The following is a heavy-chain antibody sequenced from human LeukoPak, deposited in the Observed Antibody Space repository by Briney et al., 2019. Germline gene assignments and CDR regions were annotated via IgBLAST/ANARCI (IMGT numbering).Heavy chain of an antibody. Sequence: GGSLRLSCAASGFTFSSYAMNWVRQAPGKGLEWVSAITRAGNTYYADSVKGRFTISRDSSKNTLYLQMNSLRSEDTAVYYCAKGGGPYHLPTDYWGQGTLVTVSS. CDR1: GFTFSSYA. CDR2: ITRAGNT. D-gene: IGHD2-2*01. CDR3: AKGGGPYHLPTDY. J-gene: IGHJ4*02. V-gene: IGHV3-23*01.